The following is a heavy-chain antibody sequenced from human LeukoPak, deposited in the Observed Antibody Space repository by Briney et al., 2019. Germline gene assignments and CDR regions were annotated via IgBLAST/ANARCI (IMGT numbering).Heavy chain of an antibody. D-gene: IGHD3-16*02. CDR1: GGTFSSYA. J-gene: IGHJ6*03. CDR2: IIPIFGTA. Sequence: SVKVSCKASGGTFSSYAISWVRQAPGQGLEWMGGIIPIFGTANYAQKFQGRVTITTDESTSTAYMELSSLRSEDTAVYYCARVRKVISYYYYMDAWGKGTTVTVSS. V-gene: IGHV1-69*05. CDR3: ARVRKVISYYYYMDA.